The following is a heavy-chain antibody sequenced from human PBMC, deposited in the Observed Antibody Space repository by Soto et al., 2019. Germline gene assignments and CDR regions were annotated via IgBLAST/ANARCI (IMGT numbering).Heavy chain of an antibody. D-gene: IGHD4-17*01. CDR1: GFTFTEAG. Sequence: LGGSLRLPCAAFGFTFTEAGMGGAGQAPGKGLEWGGRSKSKTDGGTTNYAAPVKGRFTISRDDSKNTLYLQMNSLKTEDTAVYYCTTARGTYGAEYFQHWGQGTLVTVSS. CDR2: SKSKTDGGTT. CDR3: TTARGTYGAEYFQH. J-gene: IGHJ1*01. V-gene: IGHV3-15*01.